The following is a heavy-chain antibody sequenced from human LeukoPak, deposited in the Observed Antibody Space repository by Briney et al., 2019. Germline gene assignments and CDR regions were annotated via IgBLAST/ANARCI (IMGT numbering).Heavy chain of an antibody. V-gene: IGHV4-34*01. CDR1: GVPFSNYY. CDR3: TRAVAGHPD. D-gene: IGHD6-19*01. Sequence: PSETLSLTCGVSGVPFSNYYWSWVRQSPRQGLEWIGEINHSGYTNYNPSLKSRVTMSIGTSKNQFSLMLTSVTAADTGVYYCTRAVAGHPDWGQGTLVTVSS. CDR2: INHSGYT. J-gene: IGHJ4*02.